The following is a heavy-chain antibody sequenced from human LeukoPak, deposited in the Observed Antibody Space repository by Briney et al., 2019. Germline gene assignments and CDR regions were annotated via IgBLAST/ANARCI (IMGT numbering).Heavy chain of an antibody. CDR1: GFTFSDFW. Sequence: GGSLRLSCAASGFTFSDFWMSWVRQAPGKGLEWVANIKEDGSEKNCVDSVKGRFTISRDNAKNSLYLQMNSLRAEDTAVYYCATGDVHYGDYISLLLWGQGTLVTVSS. D-gene: IGHD4-17*01. CDR3: ATGDVHYGDYISLLL. J-gene: IGHJ4*02. CDR2: IKEDGSEK. V-gene: IGHV3-7*03.